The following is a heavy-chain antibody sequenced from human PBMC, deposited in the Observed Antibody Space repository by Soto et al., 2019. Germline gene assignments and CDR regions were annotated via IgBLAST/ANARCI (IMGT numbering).Heavy chain of an antibody. V-gene: IGHV2-5*02. CDR3: AHLTTGGFYFDY. CDR2: IYWDDDK. D-gene: IGHD4-17*01. Sequence: QITLKESGPPLVKPTQTLTLTCTFSGFSLRNSGVGVGWIRQPPGKALEWLALIYWDDDKRYSPSLKSRLTITKDTSKNQVVLTMTNMAPVDTATYYCAHLTTGGFYFDYWGQGTLVTVSS. J-gene: IGHJ4*02. CDR1: GFSLRNSGVG.